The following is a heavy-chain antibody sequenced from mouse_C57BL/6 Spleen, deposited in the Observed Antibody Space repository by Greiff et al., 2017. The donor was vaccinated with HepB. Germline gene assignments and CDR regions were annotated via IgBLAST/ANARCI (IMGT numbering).Heavy chain of an antibody. CDR2: INPNNGGT. CDR3: ARPYYDYGAWFAY. D-gene: IGHD2-4*01. CDR1: GYTFTDYN. Sequence: EVQLQQSGPELVKPGASVKIPCKASGYTFTDYNIDWVKQSHGKSLEWIGDINPNNGGTIYNQKFKGKATLTVDKSSSTAYMELRSLTSEDTAVYYCARPYYDYGAWFAYWGQGTLVTVAA. J-gene: IGHJ3*01. V-gene: IGHV1-18*01.